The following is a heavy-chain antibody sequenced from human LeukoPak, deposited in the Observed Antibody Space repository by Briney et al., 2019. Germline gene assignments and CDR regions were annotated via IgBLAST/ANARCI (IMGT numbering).Heavy chain of an antibody. CDR3: ARGAGIVTYYFDY. CDR1: GYSFTIYW. J-gene: IGHJ4*02. D-gene: IGHD1-1*01. V-gene: IGHV5-51*01. CDR2: IYPGDSDT. Sequence: GESLKISCKGSGYSFTIYWIGWVRRLPGKGLEWMGIIYPGDSDTRYSPSFQGQVTISADKSLSTAYLQWSSLKASDTAMYYCARGAGIVTYYFDYWGQGTLVTVSS.